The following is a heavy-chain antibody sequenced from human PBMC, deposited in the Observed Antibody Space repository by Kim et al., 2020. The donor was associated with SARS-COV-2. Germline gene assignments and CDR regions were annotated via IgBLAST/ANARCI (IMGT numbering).Heavy chain of an antibody. Sequence: FQGRVTITADESTSTAYMELSSLRSEDTAVYYCARDNSLFYGDYALGGDYWGQGTLVTVSS. CDR3: ARDNSLFYGDYALGGDY. D-gene: IGHD4-17*01. J-gene: IGHJ4*02. V-gene: IGHV1-69*01.